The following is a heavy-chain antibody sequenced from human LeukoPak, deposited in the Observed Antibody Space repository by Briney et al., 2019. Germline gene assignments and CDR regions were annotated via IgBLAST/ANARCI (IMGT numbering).Heavy chain of an antibody. J-gene: IGHJ6*02. CDR2: INPNSGGT. D-gene: IGHD2-2*01. V-gene: IGHV1-2*02. Sequence: ASVKVSCKASGYTFTGYYMHWVRQAPGQALEWMGWINPNSGGTNYAQKFQGRVTMTRDTSISTAYMELSRLRSDDTAVYYCARGAVNIVVVPAAIHRDGMDVWGQGTTVTVSS. CDR3: ARGAVNIVVVPAAIHRDGMDV. CDR1: GYTFTGYY.